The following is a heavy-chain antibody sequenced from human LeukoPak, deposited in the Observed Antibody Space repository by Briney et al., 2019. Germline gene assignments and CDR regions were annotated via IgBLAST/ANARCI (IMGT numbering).Heavy chain of an antibody. CDR1: GFTFSSYA. Sequence: PGGSLRLSCAASGFTFSSYAMHWVRQAPGKGLEWVAVISYDGSNKYYADSVKGRFTISRDNSKNTLYLQMNSLRAEDTAVYYCARATGIWPYYYYYMDVWGKGTTVTISS. J-gene: IGHJ6*03. CDR3: ARATGIWPYYYYYMDV. CDR2: ISYDGSNK. D-gene: IGHD2-15*01. V-gene: IGHV3-30*04.